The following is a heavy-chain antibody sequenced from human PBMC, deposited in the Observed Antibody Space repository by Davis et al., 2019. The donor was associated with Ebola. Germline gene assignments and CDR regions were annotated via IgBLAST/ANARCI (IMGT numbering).Heavy chain of an antibody. Sequence: SETLSLTCAVYGGSFSGYYWSWIRQPPGKGLEWNGEINHSGSTNYNPSLKSRVTISVDTSKNQFSLKLSSVTAADTAVYYCAKARWLGKTEFDYWGQGTLVTVSS. CDR2: INHSGST. D-gene: IGHD1-1*01. J-gene: IGHJ4*02. CDR1: GGSFSGYY. V-gene: IGHV4-34*01. CDR3: AKARWLGKTEFDY.